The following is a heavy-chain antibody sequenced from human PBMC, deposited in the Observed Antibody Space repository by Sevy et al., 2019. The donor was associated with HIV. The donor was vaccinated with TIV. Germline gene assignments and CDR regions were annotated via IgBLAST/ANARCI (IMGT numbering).Heavy chain of an antibody. CDR3: AKITPSGSYYIRPDYYYGMDV. J-gene: IGHJ6*02. CDR2: ISGSGGST. CDR1: GFTFSSYA. V-gene: IGHV3-23*01. D-gene: IGHD1-26*01. Sequence: GESLKISCAASGFTFSSYAMSWVRQAPGKGLEWVSAISGSGGSTHYADSVKGRFTISRDNSKNTLYLQMNSLRAEDTAVYYCAKITPSGSYYIRPDYYYGMDVWGQGTTVTVSS.